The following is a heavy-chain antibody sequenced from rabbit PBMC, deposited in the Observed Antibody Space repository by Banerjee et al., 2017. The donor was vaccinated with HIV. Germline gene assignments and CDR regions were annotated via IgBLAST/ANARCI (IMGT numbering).Heavy chain of an antibody. V-gene: IGHV1S7*01. Sequence: QLKETGGGLVQPGGSLTLSCKASGFDFSSYYMSWVRQAPGEGLEWIGIIDTGGSTYYASWVNGRFTISSHNAQNTVDLQMNSLTAADTATYFCARLFDTYVSSSGYSYYFNLWGQGTLVTVS. J-gene: IGHJ4*01. CDR2: IDTGGST. CDR1: GFDFSSYY. CDR3: ARLFDTYVSSSGYSYYFNL. D-gene: IGHD1-1*01.